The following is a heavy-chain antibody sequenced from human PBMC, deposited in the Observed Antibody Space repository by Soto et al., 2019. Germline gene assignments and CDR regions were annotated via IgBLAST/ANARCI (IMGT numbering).Heavy chain of an antibody. J-gene: IGHJ4*02. V-gene: IGHV4-4*02. Sequence: QVQLQESGPGLVKPSETLSLTCAFSGGSITSDNWWTWVRQTPGKGLEWIGEMYHSGATNYSPSLKSRVTILVDKSKNHFSLKLTSVTAADSALYYCARASASSILRGVIINWGQGTLVTVSS. CDR2: MYHSGAT. D-gene: IGHD3-10*01. CDR1: GGSITSDNW. CDR3: ARASASSILRGVIIN.